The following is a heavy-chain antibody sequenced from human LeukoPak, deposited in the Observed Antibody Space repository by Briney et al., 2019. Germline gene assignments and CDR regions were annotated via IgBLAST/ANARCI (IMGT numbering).Heavy chain of an antibody. J-gene: IGHJ4*02. V-gene: IGHV1-2*02. CDR2: INPNSGGT. CDR1: GYTFTGYY. Sequence: ASVKVSCKASGYTFTGYYMHWVRQAPGQGLEWMGWINPNSGGTNYAQKFQGRVTMTRDTSISTAYMELSRLRSDDTAVYYCARGRYCSSTSCLPHDYWGQGTLVTVSS. D-gene: IGHD2-2*01. CDR3: ARGRYCSSTSCLPHDY.